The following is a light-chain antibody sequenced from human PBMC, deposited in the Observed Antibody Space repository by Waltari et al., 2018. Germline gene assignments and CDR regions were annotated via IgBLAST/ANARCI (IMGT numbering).Light chain of an antibody. CDR2: DVN. Sequence: QSALTQPRSVSASPGPSVAISCTVPSRYVGAYNFVTWYQQHPREAPRLLLFDVNKRPSGIPDRFSGSKSGDTAFLTISGLQVEDEVDYYCCAYAGSYTWVFGGGTKLTVL. CDR3: CAYAGSYTWV. V-gene: IGLV2-11*01. CDR1: SRYVGAYNF. J-gene: IGLJ3*02.